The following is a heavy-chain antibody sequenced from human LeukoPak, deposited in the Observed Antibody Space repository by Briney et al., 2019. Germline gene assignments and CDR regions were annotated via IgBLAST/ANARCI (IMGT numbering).Heavy chain of an antibody. Sequence: PSETLPLTCAVYGGSFSGYYWSWIRQPPGKGLEWIGEINHSGSTNYNPSLKSRVTISVDTSKNQFSLKLSSVTAADTAVYYCARGGWKPYYYDSSGYTAYYYYYMDVWGKGTTVTVSS. CDR2: INHSGST. CDR3: ARGGWKPYYYDSSGYTAYYYYYMDV. D-gene: IGHD3-22*01. V-gene: IGHV4-34*01. CDR1: GGSFSGYY. J-gene: IGHJ6*03.